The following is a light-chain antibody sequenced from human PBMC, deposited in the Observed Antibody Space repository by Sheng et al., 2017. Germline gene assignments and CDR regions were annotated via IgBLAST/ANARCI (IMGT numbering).Light chain of an antibody. CDR2: AAS. CDR1: QSISSW. J-gene: IGKJ1*01. Sequence: IRMTQSPPSLSASTGDRVTITCRASQSISSWLAWYQQKPGKAPKVLIYAASSLQSGVPSRFSGIGSGTEFTLTISSLQPEDFATYHCQQTYNTPWTFGQGTKVEIK. CDR3: QQTYNTPWT. V-gene: IGKV1-39*01.